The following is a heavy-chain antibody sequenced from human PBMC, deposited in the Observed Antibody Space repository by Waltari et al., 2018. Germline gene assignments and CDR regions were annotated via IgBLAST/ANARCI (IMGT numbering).Heavy chain of an antibody. CDR2: IYYSGST. CDR3: ARDGGITMVRGLGPAFDI. V-gene: IGHV4-59*12. D-gene: IGHD3-10*01. CDR1: GGSISSYY. J-gene: IGHJ3*02. Sequence: QVQLQESGPGLVKPSETLSLTCTVSGGSISSYYWSWIRQPPGKGLEWIGYIYYSGSTNYNPSLKSRFTISRDNAKNSLYLQMNSLRAEDTAVYYCARDGGITMVRGLGPAFDIWGQGTMVTVSS.